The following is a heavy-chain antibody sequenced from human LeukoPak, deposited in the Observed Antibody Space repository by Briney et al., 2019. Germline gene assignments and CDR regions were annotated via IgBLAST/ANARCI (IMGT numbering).Heavy chain of an antibody. CDR1: GFTFSSYS. Sequence: PGGSLRLSCAASGFTFSSYSMNWVRQAPGKGLEWVSSISSSSSYIYYAGSVKGRFTISRDNAKNSLYLQMNSLRAEDTAVYYCARGAGTNDGPGQLWFPPYYYYYYMDVWGKGTTVTISS. D-gene: IGHD5-18*01. CDR3: ARGAGTNDGPGQLWFPPYYYYYYMDV. CDR2: ISSSSSYI. V-gene: IGHV3-21*04. J-gene: IGHJ6*03.